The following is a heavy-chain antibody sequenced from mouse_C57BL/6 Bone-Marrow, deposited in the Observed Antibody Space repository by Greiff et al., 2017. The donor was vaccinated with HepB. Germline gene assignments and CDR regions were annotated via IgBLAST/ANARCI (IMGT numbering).Heavy chain of an antibody. CDR3: VRVEDYYGYDGFAY. D-gene: IGHD2-2*01. CDR1: GFTFNTYA. Sequence: EVQLVESGGGLVQPKGSLKLSCAASGFTFNTYAMHWVRQAPGKGLEWVARIRSKSSNYATYYADSVKDRFTISRDDSQSMRYLQMNNLKTEDTAMYSCVRVEDYYGYDGFAYWGQATLVTVSA. J-gene: IGHJ3*01. CDR2: IRSKSSNYAT. V-gene: IGHV10-3*01.